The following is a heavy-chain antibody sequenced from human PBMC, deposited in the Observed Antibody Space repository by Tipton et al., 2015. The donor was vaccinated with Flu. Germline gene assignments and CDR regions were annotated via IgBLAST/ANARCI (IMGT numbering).Heavy chain of an antibody. CDR1: GFTFSSYA. J-gene: IGHJ4*02. D-gene: IGHD3/OR15-3a*01. V-gene: IGHV3-64*01. CDR2: ISSNGGVP. Sequence: SLRLSCAASGFTFSSYAMHWVRQAPGKGLEYVSVISSNGGVPFYANSVKGRFTISRDNSKNTLYLQMGSLRAEDMAVYYCASGTLLIPTEWGQGTLVTVSS. CDR3: ASGTLLIPTE.